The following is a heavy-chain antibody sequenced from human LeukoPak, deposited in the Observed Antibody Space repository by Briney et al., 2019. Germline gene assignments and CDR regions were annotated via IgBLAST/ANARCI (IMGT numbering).Heavy chain of an antibody. Sequence: SVKVSCKASGCTFSSHAISWVRQAPGPGLEWMGRIIPILGTANYAQKFHGRVTIPTDESTSKAYMELGSLRSEVTALDYLSIPRVPAASGAFDIWGQGTMVTVSS. CDR2: IIPILGTA. CDR1: GCTFSSHA. J-gene: IGHJ3*02. D-gene: IGHD2-2*01. V-gene: IGHV1-69*11. CDR3: SIPRVPAASGAFDI.